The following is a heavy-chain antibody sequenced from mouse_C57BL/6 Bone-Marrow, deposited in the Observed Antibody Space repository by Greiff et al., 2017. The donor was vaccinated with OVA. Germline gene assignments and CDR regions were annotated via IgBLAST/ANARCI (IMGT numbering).Heavy chain of an antibody. CDR3: ARRLWSVYFDY. V-gene: IGHV1-69*01. D-gene: IGHD1-1*02. CDR2: LDPSDSYT. CDR1: GYTFTSYW. Sequence: VKLQQPGAELVMPGASVKLSCKASGYTFTSYWMHWVKPRPGQGLEWIGELDPSDSYTNYNQKFKGKSTLTVDKSSSTAYMQLSSLTAEDSAVDYCARRLWSVYFDYWGQGTTLTVSS. J-gene: IGHJ2*01.